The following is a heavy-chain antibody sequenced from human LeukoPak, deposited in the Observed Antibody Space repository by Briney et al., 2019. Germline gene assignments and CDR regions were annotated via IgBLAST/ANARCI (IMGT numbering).Heavy chain of an antibody. CDR1: GFTFSSYS. D-gene: IGHD3-16*02. J-gene: IGHJ4*02. CDR3: ASQPGIMITFGGVIQPA. Sequence: GGSLRLSCAASGFTFSSYSMNWVRQAPGKGLEWASSISSSSSYIYYADSVKGRFTISRDNAKNSLYLQMNSLRAEDTAVYYCASQPGIMITFGGVIQPAWGQGTLVTVSS. CDR2: ISSSSSYI. V-gene: IGHV3-21*01.